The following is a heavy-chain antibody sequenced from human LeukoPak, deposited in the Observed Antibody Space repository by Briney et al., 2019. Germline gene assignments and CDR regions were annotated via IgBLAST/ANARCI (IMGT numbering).Heavy chain of an antibody. D-gene: IGHD6-13*01. CDR1: GFTFSSYW. V-gene: IGHV3-7*01. CDR3: AREGSSSWFDP. J-gene: IGHJ5*02. Sequence: PGGSLRLSCAASGFTFSSYWMSWVRQAPGKGLEWVANIKQDGSEKYYVDSVKGRFTISRDSAKNSLYLQMNSLRAEDTAVYYCAREGSSSWFDPWGQGTLVTVSS. CDR2: IKQDGSEK.